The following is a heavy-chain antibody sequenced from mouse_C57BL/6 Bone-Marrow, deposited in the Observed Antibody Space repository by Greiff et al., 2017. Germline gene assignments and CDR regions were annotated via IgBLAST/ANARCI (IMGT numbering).Heavy chain of an antibody. CDR2: IDPANGHT. Sequence: EVQGVESVAELVRPGASVKLSCTASGFNIKNTYMHWVKQRPEQGLEWIGRIDPANGHTKYAPKFQGKATITADTSSNTAYLQLISLTAEDTAIYYCARSGWDWYFDVWGTGTTVTVSS. CDR1: GFNIKNTY. V-gene: IGHV14-3*01. D-gene: IGHD1-3*01. J-gene: IGHJ1*03. CDR3: ARSGWDWYFDV.